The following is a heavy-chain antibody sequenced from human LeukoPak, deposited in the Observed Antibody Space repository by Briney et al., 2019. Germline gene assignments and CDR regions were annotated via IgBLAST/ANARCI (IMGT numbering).Heavy chain of an antibody. D-gene: IGHD5-18*01. J-gene: IGHJ4*02. Sequence: PGGSLRLSCAASGFTFSSYEMNWVRQAPGKGLEWVSYISSGSTIYYADSVKGRFTISRDNAKNSLYLQMNSLRAEDTAVYYCARELHPLEDWGQGTLVSVSS. CDR3: ARELHPLED. CDR2: ISSGSTI. V-gene: IGHV3-48*03. CDR1: GFTFSSYE.